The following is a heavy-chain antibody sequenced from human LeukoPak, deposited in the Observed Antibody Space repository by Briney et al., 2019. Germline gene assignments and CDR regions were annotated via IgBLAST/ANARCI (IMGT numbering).Heavy chain of an antibody. CDR2: MNTNSGNT. J-gene: IGHJ5*02. D-gene: IGHD6-13*01. CDR3: ARENIAAAGVGFFDP. V-gene: IGHV1-8*01. Sequence: ASVKVSCKASGYTFTSYDFNWVRQATGQGLEWMGWMNTNSGNTGYAQKFQGRVTMTRNTSISTAYMELSSLRSEDTAVYYCARENIAAAGVGFFDPWGQGTLVTVSS. CDR1: GYTFTSYD.